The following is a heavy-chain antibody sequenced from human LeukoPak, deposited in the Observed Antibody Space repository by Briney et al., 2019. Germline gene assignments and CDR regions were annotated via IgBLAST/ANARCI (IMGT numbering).Heavy chain of an antibody. CDR3: TTEEWLLTSQRYYFDY. CDR1: GFTFSNAW. Sequence: PGGSLRLSCAASGFTFSNAWMSWVRQAPGKGLEWVGRIKSKTDGGTTDYAAPVKGRFTISRDDSKNTLYLQMNSLKTEDTAVYYCTTEEWLLTSQRYYFDYWGQGTLVTVSS. D-gene: IGHD5-12*01. J-gene: IGHJ4*02. CDR2: IKSKTDGGTT. V-gene: IGHV3-15*01.